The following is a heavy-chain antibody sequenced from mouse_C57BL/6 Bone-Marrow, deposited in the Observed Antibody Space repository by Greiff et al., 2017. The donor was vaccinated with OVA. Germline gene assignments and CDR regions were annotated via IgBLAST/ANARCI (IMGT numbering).Heavy chain of an antibody. V-gene: IGHV1-15*01. D-gene: IGHD4-1*01. CDR1: GFNIKNTY. CDR3: TRDWERDFDY. J-gene: IGHJ2*01. CDR2: IDPETGGT. Sequence: VQLQQSVAELVRPGASVKLSCTASGFNIKNTYMHWVKQTPVHGLEWIGAIDPETGGTAYNQKFKGKAILTADKSSSTAYMELRSLTSEDSAVYYCTRDWERDFDYWGQGTTLTVSS.